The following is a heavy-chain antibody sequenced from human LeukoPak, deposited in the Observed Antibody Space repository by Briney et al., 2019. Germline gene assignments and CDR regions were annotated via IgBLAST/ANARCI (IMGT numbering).Heavy chain of an antibody. CDR2: ISDDGYNP. Sequence: GGSLRLSCAASGFTFSSYSMNWVRQAPGKGLDWVAVISDDGYNPYYSDSVKGRFTISRDNSKNTVYLQMNSLRAEDTAVYYCASIFSSGYSYFDYWGQGTLVTVSS. CDR3: ASIFSSGYSYFDY. V-gene: IGHV3-30*03. D-gene: IGHD5-18*01. CDR1: GFTFSSYS. J-gene: IGHJ4*02.